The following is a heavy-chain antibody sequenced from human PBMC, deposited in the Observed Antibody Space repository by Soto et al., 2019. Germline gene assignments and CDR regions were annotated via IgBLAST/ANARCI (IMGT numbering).Heavy chain of an antibody. CDR2: IYHSGST. CDR1: GGSIRSSNW. Sequence: QVQLQESGPGLVKPSGTLSLTCAVSGGSIRSSNWWSWVRQPPGKGLEWIGAIYHSGSTNYNPSLKSRVTISVDKSKNQFSLKLSYVTAADTAVYYCARRGLGDSSSWLLPTWGQGTLVTVSS. J-gene: IGHJ5*02. CDR3: ARRGLGDSSSWLLPT. V-gene: IGHV4-4*02. D-gene: IGHD6-13*01.